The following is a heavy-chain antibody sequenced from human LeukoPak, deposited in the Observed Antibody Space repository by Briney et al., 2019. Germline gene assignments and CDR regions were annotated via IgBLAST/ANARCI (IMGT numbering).Heavy chain of an antibody. D-gene: IGHD3-22*01. CDR1: GYTFTGYY. V-gene: IGHV1-2*02. CDR3: ARVMPSHYYDSSGYYYARDPNFDY. CDR2: INPNSGGT. Sequence: ASVKVSCKASGYTFTGYYMHWVRQAPGQGLEWMGWINPNSGGTNYAQKFQGRVTMTRDTSISTAYMELSRLRSDDTAAYYCARVMPSHYYDSSGYYYARDPNFDYWGQGTLVTVSS. J-gene: IGHJ4*02.